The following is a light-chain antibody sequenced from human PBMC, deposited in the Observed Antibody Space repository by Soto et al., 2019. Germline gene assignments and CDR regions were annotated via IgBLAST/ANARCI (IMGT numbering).Light chain of an antibody. CDR3: QQRNSYPRT. V-gene: IGKV1-9*01. CDR1: QGIGSY. J-gene: IGKJ1*01. Sequence: DIQLTQSPSFLSASVGDRVTITCRASQGIGSYLAWYQQKPGKAPELLIYTASTLQSAVPSRFSGSGYGTEFTLTISSLQPEDFASYYCQQRNSYPRTFGQGTKVEIK. CDR2: TAS.